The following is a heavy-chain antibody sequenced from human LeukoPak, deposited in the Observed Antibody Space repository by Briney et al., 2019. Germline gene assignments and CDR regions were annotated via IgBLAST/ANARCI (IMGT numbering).Heavy chain of an antibody. J-gene: IGHJ5*02. V-gene: IGHV4-59*01. CDR1: GGSISSYY. CDR2: IYYSGST. D-gene: IGHD3-22*01. CDR3: ARDYYDSSGYFGPSWFDP. Sequence: SETLSLTCTVSGGSISSYYWSWIRQPPGKGLEWIGYIYYSGSTNYNPSLKSRVTISADTSKNQFSLKLSSVTAADTAVYYCARDYYDSSGYFGPSWFDPWGQGTLVTVSS.